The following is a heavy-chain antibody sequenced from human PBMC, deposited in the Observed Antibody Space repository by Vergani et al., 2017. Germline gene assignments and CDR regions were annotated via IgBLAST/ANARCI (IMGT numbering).Heavy chain of an antibody. V-gene: IGHV3-23*01. CDR2: ISSDGGST. CDR1: GFTFSTYA. Sequence: EVQLLESGGGLVQPGGSLRLSCAASGFTFSTYAMTWVRQAPGKGLEWVSTISSDGGSTYYADSVKGRFTISRDNSKNTLSLQMNSLTAEDTAIYYCAGPQGTRAYYYGGFDYWDQGILVTVSS. J-gene: IGHJ4*02. D-gene: IGHD3-22*01. CDR3: AGPQGTRAYYYGGFDY.